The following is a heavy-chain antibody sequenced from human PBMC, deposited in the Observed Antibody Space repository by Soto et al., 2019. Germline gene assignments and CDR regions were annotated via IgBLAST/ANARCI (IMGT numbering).Heavy chain of an antibody. J-gene: IGHJ6*02. CDR2: ISSSSSTI. V-gene: IGHV3-48*02. CDR3: ARVHEPPTAATLYYYYGMDV. Sequence: GGSLRLSCAASGFTFSSYSMNWVRQAPGKGLEWVSYISSSSSTIYYADSVKGRFTISRDNAKNSLYLQMNSLRDEDTAVYYCARVHEPPTAATLYYYYGMDVWGQGTTVTVSS. CDR1: GFTFSSYS. D-gene: IGHD2-15*01.